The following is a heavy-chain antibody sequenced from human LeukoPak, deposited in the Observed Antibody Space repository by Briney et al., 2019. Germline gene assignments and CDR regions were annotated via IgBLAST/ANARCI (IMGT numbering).Heavy chain of an antibody. J-gene: IGHJ4*03. CDR2: INDRGST. D-gene: IGHD1-26*01. CDR3: ARRVVGATYENFDY. CDR1: GDSISSYY. V-gene: IGHV4-59*01. Sequence: SETLSLTCTVSGDSISSYYWSWIRQPPGKGLEWLGHINDRGSTNCNPSLEGRVTISVDTFKNRFSLKLNSVIAADTAVYYCARRVVGATYENFDYWGQGTTVTVSS.